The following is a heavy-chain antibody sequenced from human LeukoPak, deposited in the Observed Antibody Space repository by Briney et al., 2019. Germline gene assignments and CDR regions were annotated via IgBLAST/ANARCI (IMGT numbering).Heavy chain of an antibody. D-gene: IGHD5-12*01. J-gene: IGHJ4*02. CDR3: ARGERYSGYDSLGDY. CDR1: GFTFRSYA. CDR2: ISSSSSYI. Sequence: GGSLRLSCAASGFTFRSYAMSWVRQAPGKGLEWVSSISSSSSYIYYADSLKGRFTISRDNAKNSLYLQMNSLRAEDTAVYYCARGERYSGYDSLGDYWGQGTLVTVSS. V-gene: IGHV3-21*01.